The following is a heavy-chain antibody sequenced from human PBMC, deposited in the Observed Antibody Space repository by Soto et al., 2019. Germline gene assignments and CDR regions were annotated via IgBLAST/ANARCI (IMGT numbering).Heavy chain of an antibody. D-gene: IGHD1-7*01. CDR1: GFTFDDYA. J-gene: IGHJ5*02. V-gene: IGHV3-9*01. CDR2: ISWNSGSI. CDR3: ASSIGTTANWCDP. Sequence: EVQLVESGGGLVQPGRSLRLSCAASGFTFDDYAMHWVRQAPGKGLEWVSGISWNSGSIGYADSVKGRFTISRDNAKNSLYLQMNSLRAEDTALYYCASSIGTTANWCDPWGQGTLVTVSS.